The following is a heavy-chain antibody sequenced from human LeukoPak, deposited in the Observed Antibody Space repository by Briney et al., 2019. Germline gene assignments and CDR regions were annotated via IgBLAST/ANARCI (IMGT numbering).Heavy chain of an antibody. CDR1: GGSISSGSYY. D-gene: IGHD3-22*01. J-gene: IGHJ4*02. CDR3: ARVTSYYDSSTYYSYYLDY. CDR2: IFHSGGT. V-gene: IGHV4-61*05. Sequence: SETLSLTCTVSGGSISSGSYYWSWIRQPPGKGLEWIGEIFHSGGTNYNPSLKSRVTISVDKSKNQFSLMLSSVTAADTAVYYCARVTSYYDSSTYYSYYLDYWGQGTLVTVSS.